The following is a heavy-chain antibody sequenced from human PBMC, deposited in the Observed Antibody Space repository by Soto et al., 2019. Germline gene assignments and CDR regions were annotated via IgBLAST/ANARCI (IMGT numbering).Heavy chain of an antibody. CDR3: ARRARTATTNWGAFDI. Sequence: EVQLLESGGGLVQPGGSLRLSCAASGFTFSNYVMNWVRQAPGKGLDWVSTISYSADKTFYADSVKGRFTISRDNSRDTLFLQMNSLRADDAAVYYCARRARTATTNWGAFDIWGQGTMVTVSS. CDR2: ISYSADKT. J-gene: IGHJ3*02. D-gene: IGHD1-7*01. CDR1: GFTFSNYV. V-gene: IGHV3-23*01.